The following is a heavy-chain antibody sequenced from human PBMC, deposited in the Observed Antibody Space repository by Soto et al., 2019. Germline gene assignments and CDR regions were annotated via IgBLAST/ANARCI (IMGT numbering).Heavy chain of an antibody. CDR1: GGSISSYY. CDR2: IYYSGST. V-gene: IGHV4-59*01. J-gene: IGHJ6*02. Sequence: SETLSLTCTVSGGSISSYYWSWIRQPPGKGLEWIGYIYYSGSTNYNPSLKSRVTISVDTSKNQFSLKLSSVTAADTAVYYCARVEAVGGMDVWGQGTTVTVSS. CDR3: ARVEAVGGMDV.